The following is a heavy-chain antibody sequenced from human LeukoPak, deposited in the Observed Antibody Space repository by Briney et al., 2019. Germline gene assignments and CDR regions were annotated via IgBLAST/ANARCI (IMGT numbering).Heavy chain of an antibody. V-gene: IGHV3-23*01. J-gene: IGHJ4*02. Sequence: GGSLRLSCAASGFTFSSYAMSWVRQAPGKGLEWVSAISGSGGSTYYADSVKGRFTISRDNSKNTLYLQMNSLGAEDTAVYYCAKGLWFGELFLDYWGQGTLVTVSS. CDR3: AKGLWFGELFLDY. CDR1: GFTFSSYA. D-gene: IGHD3-10*01. CDR2: ISGSGGST.